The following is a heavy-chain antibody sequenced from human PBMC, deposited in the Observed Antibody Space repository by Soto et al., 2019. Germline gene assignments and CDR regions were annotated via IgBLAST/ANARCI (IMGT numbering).Heavy chain of an antibody. J-gene: IGHJ5*02. CDR2: ISAFNGNT. Sequence: QVQLVQSGAEVKKPGASVKVSCRASGYTFISYGITWVRQVPGQGLEWMGWISAFNGNTYYAQKLQDRVTMTTDTSTSTAYMEVRSLRSDDTAVYYCARGPPNWFDPCGQGTLVTVSS. CDR3: ARGPPNWFDP. V-gene: IGHV1-18*01. CDR1: GYTFISYG.